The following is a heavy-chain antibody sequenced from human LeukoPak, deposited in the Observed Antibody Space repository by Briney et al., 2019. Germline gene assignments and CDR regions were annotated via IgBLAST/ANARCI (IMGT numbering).Heavy chain of an antibody. CDR2: IYTSENT. CDR1: GDSISSNY. Sequence: SETLSLTCTVSGDSISSNYWSWIRQSAGKGLEWIGRIYTSENTIYNPSLKSRVTMSVDTSKNQFSLKLSSVTAADTAVYYCARENSSLDYWGQGTLVTVSS. CDR3: ARENSSLDY. V-gene: IGHV4-4*07. D-gene: IGHD6-13*01. J-gene: IGHJ4*02.